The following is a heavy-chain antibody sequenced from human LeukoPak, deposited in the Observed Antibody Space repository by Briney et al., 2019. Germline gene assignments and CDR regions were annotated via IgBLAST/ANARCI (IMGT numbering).Heavy chain of an antibody. CDR3: ARVRESGYDFDY. CDR2: IIPIFGTA. Sequence: ASVKVSCKASGGTFSSYAISWVRQAPGQGLEWMGGIIPIFGTANYAQKFQGRVTITADKSTSTAYMELSSLRSGDTAVYYCARVRESGYDFDYWGQGTLVTVSS. V-gene: IGHV1-69*06. J-gene: IGHJ4*02. CDR1: GGTFSSYA. D-gene: IGHD5-12*01.